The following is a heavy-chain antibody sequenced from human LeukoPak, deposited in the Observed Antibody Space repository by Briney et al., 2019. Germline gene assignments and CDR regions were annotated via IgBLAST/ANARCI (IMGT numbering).Heavy chain of an antibody. V-gene: IGHV3-15*07. J-gene: IGHJ4*02. CDR1: GFTFSNAW. CDR2: IKSKTDGGTT. Sequence: GGSLRLSCATSGFTFSNAWMNWVRQAPGKGLEWVGRIKSKTDGGTTDYAAPVKGGFTISRDDSKNTLYLQMNSLKTEDTAVYYCSTTYYYDSSEGYWGQGTLVTVSS. D-gene: IGHD3-22*01. CDR3: STTYYYDSSEGY.